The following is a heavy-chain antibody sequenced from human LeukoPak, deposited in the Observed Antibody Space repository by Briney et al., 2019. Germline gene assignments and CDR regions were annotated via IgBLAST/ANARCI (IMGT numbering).Heavy chain of an antibody. CDR3: ARGVGYYDRPRYYFDY. V-gene: IGHV1-2*04. CDR2: INPNSGGT. CDR1: GYTFTGYY. J-gene: IGHJ4*02. D-gene: IGHD3-22*01. Sequence: GASVKVSCKASGYTFTGYYMHWVRQAPGQGLEWMGWINPNSGGTNYAQKFQGWVTMTRDTSISTAYMELSRLRSDDTAVYYCARGVGYYDRPRYYFDYWGQGTLVTVSS.